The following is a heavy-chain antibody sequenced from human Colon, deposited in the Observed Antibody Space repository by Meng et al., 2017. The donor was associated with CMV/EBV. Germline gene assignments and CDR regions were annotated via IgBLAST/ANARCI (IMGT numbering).Heavy chain of an antibody. Sequence: TSYAMHWARQAPGQRPEWMGYINTGNGDTTYYSQNFQGRVTITSDTSASTAYMELSSLRSEDTAVYYCAKDRGYCDTSGRHDRIMDVWGQGTTVTVSS. CDR1: TSYA. V-gene: IGHV1-3*04. CDR3: AKDRGYCDTSGRHDRIMDV. D-gene: IGHD2-15*01. J-gene: IGHJ6*02. CDR2: INTGNGDT.